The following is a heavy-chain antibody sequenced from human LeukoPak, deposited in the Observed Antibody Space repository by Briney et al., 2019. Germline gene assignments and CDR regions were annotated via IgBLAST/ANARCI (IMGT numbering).Heavy chain of an antibody. CDR1: VGSFSGYY. CDR3: ARGLDQYGSGSYYNDY. Sequence: PGTLSLTCAVYVGSFSGYYWSGIRQPPGKGLEWIGEINNRGSTNYNPSMKSRGTTSVDTSKNQFSLKLSSVTAADTAVYYCARGLDQYGSGSYYNDYWGQGTLVTVSS. D-gene: IGHD3-10*01. V-gene: IGHV4-34*01. CDR2: INNRGST. J-gene: IGHJ4*02.